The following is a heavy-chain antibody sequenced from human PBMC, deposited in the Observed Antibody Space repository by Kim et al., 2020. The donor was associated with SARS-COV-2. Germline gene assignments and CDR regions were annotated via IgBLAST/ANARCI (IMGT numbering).Heavy chain of an antibody. V-gene: IGHV3-21*01. Sequence: GGSLRLSCAASGFTFSSYSMNWVRQAPGKGLEWVSSISSSSSYIYYADSVKGRFTISRDNAKNSLYLQMNSLRAEDTAVYYCARDGLRFFGVVIIRVGENWFDPWGQGTLVTVSS. J-gene: IGHJ5*02. CDR1: GFTFSSYS. CDR2: ISSSSSYI. CDR3: ARDGLRFFGVVIIRVGENWFDP. D-gene: IGHD3-3*01.